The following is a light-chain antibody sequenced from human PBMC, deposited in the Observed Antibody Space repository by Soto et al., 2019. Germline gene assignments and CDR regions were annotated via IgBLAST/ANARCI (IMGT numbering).Light chain of an antibody. V-gene: IGKV2-28*01. CDR3: MQALEAPRT. CDR1: QSLVFRNGHSY. Sequence: EIVMTQSPLSMPVTPGEPASLSCRSSQSLVFRNGHSYLDWYLQKPGQSPQLLIYLGSNRASGVPDRFSGSGSGTDFTLKINRVEAEDVAVYYCMQALEAPRTFGQGTKVELK. CDR2: LGS. J-gene: IGKJ1*01.